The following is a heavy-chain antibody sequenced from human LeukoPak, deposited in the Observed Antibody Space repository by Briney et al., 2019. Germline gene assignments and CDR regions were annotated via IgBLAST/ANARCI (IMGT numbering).Heavy chain of an antibody. Sequence: GGSLRLSCAASAFTFSNYSMSWVRQAPGKGLEWVSYISSTGRPLYSVKDRFTISRDNAKNSLYLQMNSLRAEDTAVYYCARPMYYDSSGLDYWGQGTLVIVSS. CDR2: ISSTGRPL. CDR1: AFTFSNYS. J-gene: IGHJ4*02. D-gene: IGHD3-22*01. CDR3: ARPMYYDSSGLDY. V-gene: IGHV3-48*04.